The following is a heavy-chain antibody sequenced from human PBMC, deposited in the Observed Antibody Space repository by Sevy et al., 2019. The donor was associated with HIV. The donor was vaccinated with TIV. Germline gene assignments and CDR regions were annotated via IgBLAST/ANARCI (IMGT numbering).Heavy chain of an antibody. J-gene: IGHJ4*02. D-gene: IGHD1-20*01. V-gene: IGHV3-48*03. CDR3: ARDRITGTSDFDY. CDR2: ISSSGSTI. Sequence: GGSLRLSCAASGFTFSSYEMNWVRQAPGKGLEWVSYISSSGSTIYYADSVKGRFTISRDNAKNSLYLQMNSLRAEDTAVYYCARDRITGTSDFDYWGQGTLVTVSS. CDR1: GFTFSSYE.